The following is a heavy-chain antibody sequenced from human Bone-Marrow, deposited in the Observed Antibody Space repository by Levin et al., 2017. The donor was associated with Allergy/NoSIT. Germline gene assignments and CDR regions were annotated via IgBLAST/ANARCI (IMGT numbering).Heavy chain of an antibody. CDR2: IYSGGST. CDR3: ATLSTIFGVDY. D-gene: IGHD3-3*01. J-gene: IGHJ4*02. V-gene: IGHV3-53*01. CDR1: GFTVSSNY. Sequence: PAGGSLRLSCAASGFTVSSNYMSWVRQAPGKGLEWVSVIYSGGSTNYADSVKGRFTISRDNSKNTLYLQMNSLRAEDTAIYYCATLSTIFGVDYWGQGTLVTVSS.